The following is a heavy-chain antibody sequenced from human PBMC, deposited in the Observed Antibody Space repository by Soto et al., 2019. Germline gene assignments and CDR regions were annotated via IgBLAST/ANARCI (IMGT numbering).Heavy chain of an antibody. CDR3: ARQDIVLMVYANDY. CDR1: GGSISSSSYY. Sequence: QLQLQESGPGLVKPSETLSLTCTVSGGSISSSSYYWGWIRQPPGKGLEWIGRIYYSGSTYYNPSLKSRGTIXVXTPXNQFALKLSSVTAADTAVYYCARQDIVLMVYANDYWGQGTLVTVSS. D-gene: IGHD2-8*01. J-gene: IGHJ4*02. V-gene: IGHV4-39*01. CDR2: IYYSGST.